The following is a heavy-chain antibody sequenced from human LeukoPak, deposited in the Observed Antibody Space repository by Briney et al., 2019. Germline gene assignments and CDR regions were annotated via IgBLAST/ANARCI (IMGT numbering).Heavy chain of an antibody. D-gene: IGHD1-26*01. CDR1: GFTLSSYG. CDR3: AKDPYGGTCPSYFDY. Sequence: PGGSLSLSCAASGFTLSSYGMNWVRQAPGKGLDWVAFLRYDGSTAFYEDSVKGRFTISRDSSKNTLYLQMNSLTPADTAIYYCAKDPYGGTCPSYFDYWGQGTLVTVSS. V-gene: IGHV3-30*02. CDR2: LRYDGSTA. J-gene: IGHJ4*02.